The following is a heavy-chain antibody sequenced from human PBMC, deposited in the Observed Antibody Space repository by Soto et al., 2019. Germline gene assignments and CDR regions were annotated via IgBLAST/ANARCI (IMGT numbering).Heavy chain of an antibody. Sequence: PSETLSLTCTVSGGSISSSSYYWGWIRQPPGKGLEWIGSIYYSGSTYYNPSLKSRVTISVDTSKNQFSLKLSSVTAADTAVYYCARDLVRGVYGMDVWGQGTTVTVSS. D-gene: IGHD3-10*01. CDR2: IYYSGST. CDR1: GGSISSSSYY. CDR3: ARDLVRGVYGMDV. J-gene: IGHJ6*02. V-gene: IGHV4-39*02.